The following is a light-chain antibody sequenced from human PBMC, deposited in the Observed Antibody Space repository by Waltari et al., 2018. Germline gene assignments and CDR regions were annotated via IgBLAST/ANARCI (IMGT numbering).Light chain of an antibody. Sequence: DIQMTQSPSSLSASVGDRVTITCRASQTISIYLNWYQQKPGKAPNLLIYAASSLQSGVPSRFSGSGSGTDFTLTISSLQPEDFAVYFCQQSYRTPWTFGQGTRVEIK. J-gene: IGKJ1*01. CDR3: QQSYRTPWT. CDR2: AAS. V-gene: IGKV1-39*01. CDR1: QTISIY.